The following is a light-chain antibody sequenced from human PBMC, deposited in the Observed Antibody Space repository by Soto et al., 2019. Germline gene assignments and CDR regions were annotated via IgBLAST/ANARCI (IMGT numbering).Light chain of an antibody. J-gene: IGKJ2*01. CDR2: GAS. CDR1: QSVSTS. CDR3: QQDHNWPPYT. Sequence: EIVMTQSPATLSVSPGQRATLSCRASQSVSTSLAWYQQKPGQAPRLLMYGASTRATGITARFSVSGSGTEFSLTISSLQSEDFAVYYCQQDHNWPPYTFCQGHKLVIK. V-gene: IGKV3-15*01.